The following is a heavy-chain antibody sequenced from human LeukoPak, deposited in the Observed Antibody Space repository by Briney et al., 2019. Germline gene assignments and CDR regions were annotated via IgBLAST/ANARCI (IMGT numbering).Heavy chain of an antibody. CDR2: ISGGGATT. J-gene: IGHJ5*02. CDR1: GFPFSSYA. V-gene: IGHV3-23*01. Sequence: PGGSLRLSCAASGFPFSSYAMSWVRQAPGKGLEWLSAISGGGATTYYADSVKGRFTISRDNSKNTLYLQMNSLRAEDTAIYYCAKATSYIYGSFGWFDPWGQGTLVTVSS. CDR3: AKATSYIYGSFGWFDP. D-gene: IGHD5-18*01.